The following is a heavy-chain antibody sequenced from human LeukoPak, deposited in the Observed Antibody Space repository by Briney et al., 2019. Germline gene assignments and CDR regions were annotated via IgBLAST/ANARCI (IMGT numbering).Heavy chain of an antibody. J-gene: IGHJ4*02. CDR3: ARVSGATLTTPFDY. CDR1: GFTFSSYS. D-gene: IGHD4-11*01. CDR2: ISSSSSYI. Sequence: GGSLRHSCAASGFTFSSYSMNWVRQAPGKGLEWVSSISSSSSYIYYADSVKGRFTISRDNAKNSLYLQMNSLRAEDTAVYYCARVSGATLTTPFDYWGQGTLVTVSS. V-gene: IGHV3-21*01.